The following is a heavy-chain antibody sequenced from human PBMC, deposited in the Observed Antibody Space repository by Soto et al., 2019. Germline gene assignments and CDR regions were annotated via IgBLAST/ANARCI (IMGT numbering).Heavy chain of an antibody. CDR3: ARVGDYYYYYMDV. J-gene: IGHJ6*03. V-gene: IGHV4-31*03. CDR2: IYYSGST. Sequence: QVQLQESGPGLVNLSQTLPLPYSLSGRSLHWGGYHWSWPRPPPERALEWIGYIYYSGSTYYNPSLKSRVTISVDTSKNQFSLKLSSVTAADTAVYYCARVGDYYYYYMDVWGKGTTVTVSS. CDR1: GRSLHWGGYH.